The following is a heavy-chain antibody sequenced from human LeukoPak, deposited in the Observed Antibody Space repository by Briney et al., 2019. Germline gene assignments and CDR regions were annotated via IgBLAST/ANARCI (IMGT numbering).Heavy chain of an antibody. V-gene: IGHV3-11*06. CDR3: ARDTVSDCSGRGDFDY. D-gene: IGHD2-15*01. Sequence: GGSLRLSCAASGFTFSDYYMSWIRQAPREGLGRVSYISSSSSYTNYADSVKGRFTIYRDNAKNSLYLQMNSLRAEDTAVYYCARDTVSDCSGRGDFDYWGQGTLVTVSS. CDR1: GFTFSDYY. J-gene: IGHJ4*02. CDR2: ISSSSSYT.